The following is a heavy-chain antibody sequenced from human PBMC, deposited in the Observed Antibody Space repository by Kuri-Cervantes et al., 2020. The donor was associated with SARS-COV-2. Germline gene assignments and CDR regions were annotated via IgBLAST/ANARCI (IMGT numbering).Heavy chain of an antibody. J-gene: IGHJ4*02. CDR3: AKDLCGGDCPPLDY. D-gene: IGHD2-21*01. V-gene: IGHV3-30*18. Sequence: GESLKISCAASGFTFSSYGMHWVRQAPGKGLEWVAVISYDGSNKYYADSVKGRFTISRDNSKNTLYLQMNSLRAEDTAVYYCAKDLCGGDCPPLDYWGQGTLGTVSS. CDR1: GFTFSSYG. CDR2: ISYDGSNK.